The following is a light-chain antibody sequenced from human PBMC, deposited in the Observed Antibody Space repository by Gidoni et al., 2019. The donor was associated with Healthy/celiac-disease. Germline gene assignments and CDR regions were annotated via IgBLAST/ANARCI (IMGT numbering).Light chain of an antibody. CDR2: LGS. V-gene: IGKV2-28*01. CDR1: QGLLHSNGYNY. CDR3: MQAIQTPLT. Sequence: DLVMNQCPLSLPVTPGEPASIPCRSSQGLLHSNGYNYLYWYLQKPGQSPQLLIYLGSNRASGVPDRFSGSGSGTDFTLKISIVEAEDVGVYYCMQAIQTPLTFGGGTKVEIK. J-gene: IGKJ4*01.